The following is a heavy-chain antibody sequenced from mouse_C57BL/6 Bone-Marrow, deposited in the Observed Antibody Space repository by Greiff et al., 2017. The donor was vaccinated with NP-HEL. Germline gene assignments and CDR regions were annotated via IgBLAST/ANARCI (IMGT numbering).Heavy chain of an antibody. D-gene: IGHD1-1*01. CDR2: IDPSDSYT. J-gene: IGHJ3*01. CDR3: AREGYGSSYV. Sequence: QVQLKQPGAELVKPGASVKLSCKASGYTFTSYWMQWVKQRPGQGLEWIGEIDPSDSYTNYNQKFKGKATLTVDTSSSTAYMQLSSLTSEDSAVYYCAREGYGSSYVWGQGTLVTVSA. CDR1: GYTFTSYW. V-gene: IGHV1-50*01.